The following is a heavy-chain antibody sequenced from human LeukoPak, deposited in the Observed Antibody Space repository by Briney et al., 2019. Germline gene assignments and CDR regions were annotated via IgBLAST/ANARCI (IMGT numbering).Heavy chain of an antibody. CDR1: GGSISSHY. V-gene: IGHV4-4*07. CDR2: IYTSGST. D-gene: IGHD3-10*01. Sequence: PSETLSLTCTVSGGSISSHYWSWIRQPAGKGLEWIGRIYTSGSTNYNPSLKSRVTMSVDTSKNQFSLKLSSVTAADTAVYYCARDHSGGSGSYGIFDYWGQGTLVTVSS. J-gene: IGHJ4*02. CDR3: ARDHSGGSGSYGIFDY.